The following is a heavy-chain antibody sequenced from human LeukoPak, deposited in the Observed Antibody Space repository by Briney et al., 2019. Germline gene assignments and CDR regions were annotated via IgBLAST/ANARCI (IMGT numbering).Heavy chain of an antibody. Sequence: PGGSLRLSCAASGFTFSSYGMHWVRQAPGKGLEWVAVIWYDGSNKYYADSVKGRFTISRDNSKNTLYLQMNSLRAEDTAVYYCASKYDAFDIWGQGTMVSVPS. V-gene: IGHV3-33*01. CDR3: ASKYDAFDI. J-gene: IGHJ3*02. CDR1: GFTFSSYG. CDR2: IWYDGSNK.